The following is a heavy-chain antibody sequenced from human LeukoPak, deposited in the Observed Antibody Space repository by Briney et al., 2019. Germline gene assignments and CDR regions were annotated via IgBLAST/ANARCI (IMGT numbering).Heavy chain of an antibody. CDR1: GYTFTSYW. Sequence: GEPLKISCEGSGYTFTSYWIGWVRQMPGKGLEWMGIIYPGDSDTNYSPSFQGQVTISADKSISTAYLQWSSLRASDTAMYYCAKRSVSAFDVWGLGTMVTVSS. CDR2: IYPGDSDT. J-gene: IGHJ3*01. D-gene: IGHD1-26*01. V-gene: IGHV5-51*01. CDR3: AKRSVSAFDV.